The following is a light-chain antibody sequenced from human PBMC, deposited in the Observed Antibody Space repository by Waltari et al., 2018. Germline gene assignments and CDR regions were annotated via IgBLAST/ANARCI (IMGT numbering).Light chain of an antibody. V-gene: IGKV2-28*01. Sequence: WLQQKPGQSPQVLIYLGSHRASGVPDRFSGSDSGTDFTLKISRVEAEDVGVYYCMQGLQIPYTFGQGTKLEIK. J-gene: IGKJ2*01. CDR3: MQGLQIPYT. CDR2: LGS.